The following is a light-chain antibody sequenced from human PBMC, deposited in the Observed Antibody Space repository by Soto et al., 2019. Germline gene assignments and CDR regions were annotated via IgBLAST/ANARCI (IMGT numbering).Light chain of an antibody. V-gene: IGKV3-20*01. Sequence: EIVLTQSPGTLSLYRGERATLSCRASQTVNSIYFAWYQRKPGQAPRLPIYGASNRATGIPDRFSGSGSGTDFTLTISRLEAEDFGVYYCQQYDTSPRTFGQGTKVEIK. J-gene: IGKJ1*01. CDR3: QQYDTSPRT. CDR2: GAS. CDR1: QTVNSIY.